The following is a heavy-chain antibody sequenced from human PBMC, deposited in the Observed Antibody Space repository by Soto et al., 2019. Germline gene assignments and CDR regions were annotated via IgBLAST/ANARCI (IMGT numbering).Heavy chain of an antibody. CDR2: IIPIFGTP. V-gene: IGHV1-69*01. D-gene: IGHD1-1*01. Sequence: QVQLVQSGAEVKKPGSSVKVSCKASGGTFSSYAISWVRQAPGQGLEWMGGIIPIFGTPNYAQKFQGRVTITADEATSTAYMELSSLRSEDTAVYYCARTFLEPPPYWYFDLWGRGTLFTVSS. J-gene: IGHJ2*01. CDR1: GGTFSSYA. CDR3: ARTFLEPPPYWYFDL.